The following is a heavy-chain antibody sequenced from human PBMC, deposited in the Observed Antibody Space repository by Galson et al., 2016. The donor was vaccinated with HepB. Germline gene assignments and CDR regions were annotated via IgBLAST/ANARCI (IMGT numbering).Heavy chain of an antibody. V-gene: IGHV4-31*03. J-gene: IGHJ5*02. CDR2: LYNSGST. CDR3: ARLPSGLGYNWTDV. Sequence: TLSLTCTVSGGSISSGGFYWSWIRQFPGKGLEWIGCLYNSGSTYHNPSLKSRVIISLDTSKNQSSLRLRSVTVADTAVYYCARLPSGLGYNWTDVWGRGTLVTVSS. CDR1: GGSISSGGFY. D-gene: IGHD6-19*01.